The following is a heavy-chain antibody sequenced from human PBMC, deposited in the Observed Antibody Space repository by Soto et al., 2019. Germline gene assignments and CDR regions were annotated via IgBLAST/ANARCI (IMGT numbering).Heavy chain of an antibody. CDR1: GGSFSGYY. CDR3: ARDGVWGSYRPLPFDY. V-gene: IGHV4-34*01. J-gene: IGHJ4*02. Sequence: SETLSLTCAVYGGSFSGYYWSWIRQPPGKGLGWIGEINHSGSANYNPSLKSRVTISVDTSKNQFSLKLSSVTAADTAVYYCARDGVWGSYRPLPFDYWGQGTLVTVSS. D-gene: IGHD3-16*02. CDR2: INHSGSA.